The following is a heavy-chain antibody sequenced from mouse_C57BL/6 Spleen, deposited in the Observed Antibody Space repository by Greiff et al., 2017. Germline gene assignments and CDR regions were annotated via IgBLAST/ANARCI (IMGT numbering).Heavy chain of an antibody. CDR1: GYTFTSYW. Sequence: QIHVKQPGAELVRPGSSVKLSCKASGYTFTSYWMDWVKQRPGQGLEWIGNIYPSDSETHYNQNFKDKATLTVDKSSSTAYMQLSSLTSEDSAVYYCARRDDYDFPWFAYWGQGTLVTVSA. V-gene: IGHV1-61*01. J-gene: IGHJ3*01. CDR3: ARRDDYDFPWFAY. D-gene: IGHD2-4*01. CDR2: IYPSDSET.